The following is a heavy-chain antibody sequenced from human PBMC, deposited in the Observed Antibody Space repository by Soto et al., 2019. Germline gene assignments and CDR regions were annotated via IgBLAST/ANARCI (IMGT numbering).Heavy chain of an antibody. V-gene: IGHV3-30*18. CDR2: ISYDGSNK. Sequence: GSLGLGGAASGFTFSIYGVDWVRQAPGKGLEWVAVISYDGSNKYYADSVKGRFTISRDNSKNTLYLQMNSLRAEDTAVYYCAKDWDDSSGYSRNYGMDVWGQGTTVTVYS. CDR3: AKDWDDSSGYSRNYGMDV. CDR1: GFTFSIYG. D-gene: IGHD3-22*01. J-gene: IGHJ6*02.